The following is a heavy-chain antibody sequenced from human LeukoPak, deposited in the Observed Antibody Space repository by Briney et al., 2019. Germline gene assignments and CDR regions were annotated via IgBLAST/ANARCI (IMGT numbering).Heavy chain of an antibody. D-gene: IGHD2-21*02. J-gene: IGHJ6*02. Sequence: GGSLRLSCAASGNYWMHWVRQAPGKGLVWVSHINSDGSSTSYADSVKGRFTISRDNAKNTLYLQMNSLRAEDTAVYYCARERVVVTAIEDCYYGMDVWGQGTTVTVSS. V-gene: IGHV3-74*01. CDR2: INSDGSST. CDR1: GNYW. CDR3: ARERVVVTAIEDCYYGMDV.